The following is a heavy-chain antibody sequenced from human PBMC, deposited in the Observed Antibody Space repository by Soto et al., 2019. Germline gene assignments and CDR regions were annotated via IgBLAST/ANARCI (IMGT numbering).Heavy chain of an antibody. CDR2: IRSKAYGGTT. Sequence: GGSLRLSCTASGFTFGDYAMSWFRQAPGKGLEWVGFIRSKAYGGTTEYAASVKGRFTISRDDSKSIAYLQMNSLKTEDTAVYYCTRDIDYGDYYYYYYYMDVWGKGTTVTVSS. V-gene: IGHV3-49*03. CDR3: TRDIDYGDYYYYYYYMDV. CDR1: GFTFGDYA. J-gene: IGHJ6*03. D-gene: IGHD4-17*01.